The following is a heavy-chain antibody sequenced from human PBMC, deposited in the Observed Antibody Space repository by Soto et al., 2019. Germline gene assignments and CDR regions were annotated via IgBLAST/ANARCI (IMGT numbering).Heavy chain of an antibody. CDR2: IIPMLGMS. Sequence: QVPLVQSGAEVKTPGSSVKVSCTASGDTFNFYTLSWVRQAPGQGLEWMGRIIPMLGMSNYAQKFQGRVTMIADKSTRTVYMVLSGLRSEDTALYYCATNYGSGSTHFDNWGQGTLVTVSS. CDR1: GDTFNFYT. D-gene: IGHD3-10*01. V-gene: IGHV1-69*02. J-gene: IGHJ4*02. CDR3: ATNYGSGSTHFDN.